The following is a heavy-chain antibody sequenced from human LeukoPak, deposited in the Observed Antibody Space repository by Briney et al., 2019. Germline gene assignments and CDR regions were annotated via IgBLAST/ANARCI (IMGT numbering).Heavy chain of an antibody. J-gene: IGHJ4*02. CDR1: GYTFTSYG. V-gene: IGHV1-18*01. CDR3: ARDSRKYSSSSLCYY. CDR2: ISDYNGNT. D-gene: IGHD6-13*01. Sequence: ASVKVSCKASGYTFTSYGISWVRQAPGQGLEWMGWISDYNGNTNYAQKLQGRVTMTTDTSTSTAYMELRSLRSDDTAVYYCARDSRKYSSSSLCYYWGQGTLVTVSS.